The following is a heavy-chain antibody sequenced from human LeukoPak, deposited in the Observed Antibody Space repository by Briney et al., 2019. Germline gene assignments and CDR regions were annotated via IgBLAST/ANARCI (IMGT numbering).Heavy chain of an antibody. V-gene: IGHV3-23*01. J-gene: IGHJ6*03. CDR2: ISGSGGST. D-gene: IGHD2-15*01. CDR3: ARDRVVVVAYYYDYYMDV. Sequence: GGSLRLSCAASGFTFSSYAMSWVRQAPGKGLEWVSAISGSGGSTYYADSVKGRFTISRDNAKNSLYLQMNTLRAEDTAVYYCARDRVVVVAYYYDYYMDVWGKGTTVTVSS. CDR1: GFTFSSYA.